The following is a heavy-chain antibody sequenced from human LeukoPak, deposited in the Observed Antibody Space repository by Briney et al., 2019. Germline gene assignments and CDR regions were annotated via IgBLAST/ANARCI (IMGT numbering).Heavy chain of an antibody. CDR1: GFTFSSYA. CDR3: AKDRGRWWVVPAATPGDY. D-gene: IGHD2-2*01. V-gene: IGHV3-23*01. Sequence: PGGSLRLSCAASGFTFSSYAMSWVRQAPGKGLEWVSAISGSGGSTYYADSVKGRFTISRDNSKNTLYLQMNSLRAEDTAVYYCAKDRGRWWVVPAATPGDYWGQGTLVTVSS. CDR2: ISGSGGST. J-gene: IGHJ4*02.